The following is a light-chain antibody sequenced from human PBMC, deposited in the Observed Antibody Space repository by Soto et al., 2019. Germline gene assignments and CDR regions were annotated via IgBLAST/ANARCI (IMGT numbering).Light chain of an antibody. CDR1: QSVSSN. Sequence: EIVLTPSPGTLTLSPGERSTLSCRASQSVSSNLAWYQQKPGQAPRLIIYGAYTRATGIPARFSGSGSGTEFTLTISSLQSEDLAVYYCQQYNNWPPITFGQWTRLDIK. CDR3: QQYNNWPPIT. J-gene: IGKJ5*01. V-gene: IGKV3-15*01. CDR2: GAY.